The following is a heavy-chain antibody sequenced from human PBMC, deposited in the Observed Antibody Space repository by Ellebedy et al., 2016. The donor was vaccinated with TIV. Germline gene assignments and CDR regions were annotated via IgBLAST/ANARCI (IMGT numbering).Heavy chain of an antibody. J-gene: IGHJ4*02. CDR2: IYYSGST. D-gene: IGHD6-19*01. Sequence: MPSETLSLTCTVSGGSISSYYWSRIRQPPGKGLEWIGYIYYSGSTNYNPSLKSRVTISVDTSKNQFSLKLSSVTAADTAVYYCARSSGWDRFDYWGQGTLVTVSS. CDR3: ARSSGWDRFDY. CDR1: GGSISSYY. V-gene: IGHV4-59*01.